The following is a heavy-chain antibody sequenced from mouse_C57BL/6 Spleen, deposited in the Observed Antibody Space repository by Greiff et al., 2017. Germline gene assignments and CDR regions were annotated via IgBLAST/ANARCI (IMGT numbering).Heavy chain of an antibody. Sequence: QVQLKQSGPELVKPGASVKISCKASGYAFSSSWMNWVKQRPGKGLEWIGRIYPGDGDTNYNGKFKGKATLTADKSSSTAYMQLSSLTSEDSAVYVCEREGGIRIDYWGQGTTLTVSS. CDR1: GYAFSSSW. CDR3: EREGGIRIDY. CDR2: IYPGDGDT. D-gene: IGHD1-1*01. J-gene: IGHJ2*01. V-gene: IGHV1-82*01.